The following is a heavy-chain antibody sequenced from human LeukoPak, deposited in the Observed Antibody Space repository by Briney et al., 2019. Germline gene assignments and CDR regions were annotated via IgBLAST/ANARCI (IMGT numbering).Heavy chain of an antibody. Sequence: GGSLRLSCAASGFTFSSYGMHWVRQAPGKGLEWVAVIWYDGSNKYYADSVKGRFTISRDNSKNTLYLQMNSLRAEDTAVYYSAREYYYDSSGYLFDYWGQGTLVTVSS. CDR3: AREYYYDSSGYLFDY. V-gene: IGHV3-33*01. CDR1: GFTFSSYG. CDR2: IWYDGSNK. J-gene: IGHJ4*02. D-gene: IGHD3-22*01.